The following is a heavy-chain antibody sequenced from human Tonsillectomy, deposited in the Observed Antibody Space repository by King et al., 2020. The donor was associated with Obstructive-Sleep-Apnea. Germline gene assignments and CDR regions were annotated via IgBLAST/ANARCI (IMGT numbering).Heavy chain of an antibody. CDR1: GFTFSSYG. CDR2: IRYDGSNK. J-gene: IGHJ4*02. D-gene: IGHD2-15*01. V-gene: IGHV3-30*02. CDR3: AKGRRNCSGGSCYSYYFDY. Sequence: VQLVESGGGVVQPGRSLRLSCAASGFTFSSYGMHCVRQAPGKGLEWVAFIRYDGSNKYYADSVKGRFTISRENSKNTLYLQMNSLRAEDTAVYYCAKGRRNCSGGSCYSYYFDYWGQGTLVTVSS.